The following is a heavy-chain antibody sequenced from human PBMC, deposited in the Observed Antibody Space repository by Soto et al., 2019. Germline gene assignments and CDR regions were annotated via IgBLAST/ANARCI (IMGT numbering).Heavy chain of an antibody. CDR3: AAVDYYDSSGYYHDY. Sequence: SVKVSCKASGGTFSSYAISWVRQAPGQGLEWMGGIIPIFGTANYAQKFQGRVTITADESTSTAYMELSSPRSEDTAVYYCAAVDYYDSSGYYHDYWGQGTLVTVSS. CDR1: GGTFSSYA. D-gene: IGHD3-22*01. V-gene: IGHV1-69*13. J-gene: IGHJ4*02. CDR2: IIPIFGTA.